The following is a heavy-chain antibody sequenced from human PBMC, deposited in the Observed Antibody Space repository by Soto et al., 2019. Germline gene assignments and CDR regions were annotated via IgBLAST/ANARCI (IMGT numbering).Heavy chain of an antibody. J-gene: IGHJ5*02. CDR2: IYYSGST. Sequence: SETLSLTCTVSGGSISSTSYYWGWIRQPPGKGLEWIGTIYYSGSTYYNPSLKSRVTISVDTSRNQFSLKLTSVTAADTAVYYCARRPLGGNWFDPWGQGTLVTVSS. CDR3: ARRPLGGNWFDP. D-gene: IGHD3-16*01. V-gene: IGHV4-39*01. CDR1: GGSISSTSYY.